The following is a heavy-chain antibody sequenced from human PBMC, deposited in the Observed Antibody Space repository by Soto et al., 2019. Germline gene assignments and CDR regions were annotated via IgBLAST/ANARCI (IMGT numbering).Heavy chain of an antibody. CDR2: ISYDGSNK. CDR3: ASTYSSSWYNVDY. V-gene: IGHV3-30-3*01. D-gene: IGHD6-13*01. Sequence: QVQLVESGGGVVQPGRSPRLSCAASGFTFSSYAMHWVRQAPGKGLEWVAVISYDGSNKYYADSVKGRFTISRDNSKYTLYLHVNSLRAEDTAVYYCASTYSSSWYNVDYWGQGTLVTVSS. J-gene: IGHJ4*02. CDR1: GFTFSSYA.